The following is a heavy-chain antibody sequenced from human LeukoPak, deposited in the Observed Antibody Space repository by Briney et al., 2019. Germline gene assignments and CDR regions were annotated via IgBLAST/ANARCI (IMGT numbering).Heavy chain of an antibody. D-gene: IGHD3-22*01. CDR1: GYTFTGYY. CDR2: INPNSGGT. J-gene: IGHJ6*02. Sequence: GASVKVSCKASGYTFTGYYMHWVRQAPGQGLEWMGWINPNSGGTNYAQKFQGRVTMTRDTSISTGYMELSGLASDDAAVYYCARTSVEVGQNYYGMDVWGQGTTVTVSS. V-gene: IGHV1-2*02. CDR3: ARTSVEVGQNYYGMDV.